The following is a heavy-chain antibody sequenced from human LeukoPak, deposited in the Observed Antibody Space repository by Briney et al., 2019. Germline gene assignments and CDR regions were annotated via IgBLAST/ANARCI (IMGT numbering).Heavy chain of an antibody. CDR1: GYTSTSYV. CDR3: ARGEGATMSGDY. J-gene: IGHJ4*02. CDR2: INAYNGNT. V-gene: IGHV1-18*01. D-gene: IGHD1-26*01. Sequence: ASVKVSCKASGYTSTSYVISWVRQAPGQGLEWMGWINAYNGNTNYAQKLQGRVTMTTDTSTSTAYMELRSLRSDDTAVYYCARGEGATMSGDYWGQGTLVTVSS.